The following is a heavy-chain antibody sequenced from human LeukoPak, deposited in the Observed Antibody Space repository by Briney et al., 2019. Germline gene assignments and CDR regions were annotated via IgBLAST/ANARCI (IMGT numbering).Heavy chain of an antibody. Sequence: KPGGSLRLSCAASGFTFSSYSMNWVRQAPGKGLEWVSSISSSSSYIYYADSVKGLFTISRDNAKNSLYLQMNSLRAEDTAVYYCAGGHIVATISDAFDIWGQGTMVTVSS. CDR2: ISSSSSYI. CDR1: GFTFSSYS. CDR3: AGGHIVATISDAFDI. D-gene: IGHD5-12*01. V-gene: IGHV3-21*01. J-gene: IGHJ3*02.